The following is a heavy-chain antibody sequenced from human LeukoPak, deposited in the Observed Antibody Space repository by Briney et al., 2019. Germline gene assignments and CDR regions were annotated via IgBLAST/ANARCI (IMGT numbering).Heavy chain of an antibody. D-gene: IGHD6-13*01. CDR3: ARARRYRSSWYHDY. CDR2: ISSSSSTI. Sequence: PGGSLRLSCAASGFSFSTYTMNWVRQAPGGGLDWVSYISSSSSTIYYADSVKGRFTISRDNANNSLYLQMNSLRDEDTAVYYCARARRYRSSWYHDYWGQGSLVTVSS. V-gene: IGHV3-48*02. CDR1: GFSFSTYT. J-gene: IGHJ4*02.